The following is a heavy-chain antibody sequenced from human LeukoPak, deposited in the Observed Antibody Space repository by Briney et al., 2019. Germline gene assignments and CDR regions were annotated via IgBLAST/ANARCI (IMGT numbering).Heavy chain of an antibody. D-gene: IGHD2-2*01. J-gene: IGHJ5*02. Sequence: PSETLSLTCTVSGGSISSYYWSWIRQPAGKGLEWIGRIYTSGSTNYNPSLKSRVTMSVDTSKNQFSLKLSSVTAADTAVYYCARDIVVVPAAVLHINWFDPWGQGTLVTVSS. V-gene: IGHV4-4*07. CDR1: GGSISSYY. CDR3: ARDIVVVPAAVLHINWFDP. CDR2: IYTSGST.